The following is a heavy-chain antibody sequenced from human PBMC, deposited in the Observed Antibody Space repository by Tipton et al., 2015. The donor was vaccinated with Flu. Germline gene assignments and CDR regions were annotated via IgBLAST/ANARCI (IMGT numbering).Heavy chain of an antibody. V-gene: IGHV4-59*01. CDR1: GGSISSYY. J-gene: IGHJ4*02. CDR2: IYYSGST. CDR3: ARVGPFLTGRWLQFKGYYFDY. D-gene: IGHD5-24*01. Sequence: TLSLTCTVSGGSISSYYWSWIRQPPGKGLEWIGYIYYSGSTNYNPSLKSRVTISVDTSKNQFSLKLSSVTAADTAVYYCARVGPFLTGRWLQFKGYYFDYWGQGTLVTVSS.